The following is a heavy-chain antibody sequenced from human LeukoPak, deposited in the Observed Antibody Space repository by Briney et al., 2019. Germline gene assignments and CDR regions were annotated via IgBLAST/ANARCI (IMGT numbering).Heavy chain of an antibody. D-gene: IGHD2-2*01. J-gene: IGHJ4*02. Sequence: SETLSLTCTVSGGSISSYYWSWIRQPPGKGLEWIGYIYYSGSTNYNPSLKSRVTISVDTSKNQFSLKLSSVTAADTAVYYCARSIVVVPASWDYWGQGTLVTVSS. V-gene: IGHV4-59*01. CDR2: IYYSGST. CDR3: ARSIVVVPASWDY. CDR1: GGSISSYY.